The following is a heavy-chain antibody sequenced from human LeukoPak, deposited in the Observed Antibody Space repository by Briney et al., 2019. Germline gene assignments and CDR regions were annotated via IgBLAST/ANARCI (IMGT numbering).Heavy chain of an antibody. CDR3: ARVNCTNGVCYNSRGWFDP. J-gene: IGHJ5*02. CDR1: GGSISSYY. V-gene: IGHV4-4*07. CDR2: IYTSGST. D-gene: IGHD2-8*01. Sequence: SETLSLTCTVSGGSISSYYWSWIRQPAGKGLEWIGRIYTSGSTNYNPSLKSRVTMSVDTSKNQFSLKLKSVTAADTAVYYCARVNCTNGVCYNSRGWFDPWGQGTLVTVSS.